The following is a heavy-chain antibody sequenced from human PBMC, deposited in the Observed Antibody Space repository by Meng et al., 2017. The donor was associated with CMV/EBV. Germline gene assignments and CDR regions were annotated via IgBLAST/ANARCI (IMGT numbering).Heavy chain of an antibody. Sequence: QLQLQQWGAGLLKPSETLSLPCAVYGGSFSGYYWSWIRQPPGKGLEWIGEINHSGSTNYNPSLKSRVTISVDTSKNQFSLKLSSVTAADTAVYYCARGGIAAAGPFDYWGQGTLVTVSS. J-gene: IGHJ4*02. D-gene: IGHD6-13*01. V-gene: IGHV4-34*01. CDR1: GGSFSGYY. CDR2: INHSGST. CDR3: ARGGIAAAGPFDY.